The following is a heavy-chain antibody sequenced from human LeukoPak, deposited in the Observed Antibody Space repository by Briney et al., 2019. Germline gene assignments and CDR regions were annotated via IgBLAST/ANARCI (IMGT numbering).Heavy chain of an antibody. CDR3: VKDSSSWYGGVDY. J-gene: IGHJ4*02. CDR2: ISSNGVST. CDR1: GFTFSSYA. V-gene: IGHV3-64D*06. D-gene: IGHD6-13*01. Sequence: GGSLRLSCSASGFTFSSYAMHWVRQAPGKGLEYVSAISSNGVSTYYADSVKGRFTISRDISKNTLYLQMSSLRAEDTAVYYCVKDSSSWYGGVDYWGQGTPVTVSS.